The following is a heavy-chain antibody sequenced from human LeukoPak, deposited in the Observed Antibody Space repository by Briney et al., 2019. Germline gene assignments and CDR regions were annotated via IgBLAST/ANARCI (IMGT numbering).Heavy chain of an antibody. V-gene: IGHV3-53*04. D-gene: IGHD3-3*01. CDR2: IYSGGST. CDR1: GFTVSSNY. CDR3: AREGVDKGTPYYYYYGMDV. J-gene: IGHJ6*02. Sequence: PGGSLRLSCAASGFTVSSNYMSWVRQAPGKGLEWFSVIYSGGSTYYADSVKGRFTISRHNSKNTLYLQMNSLRAEDTAVYYCAREGVDKGTPYYYYYGMDVWGQGTTVTVSS.